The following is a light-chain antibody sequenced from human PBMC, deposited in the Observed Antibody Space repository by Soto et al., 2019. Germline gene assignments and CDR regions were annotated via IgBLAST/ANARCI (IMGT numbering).Light chain of an antibody. V-gene: IGKV1-39*01. J-gene: IGKJ5*01. CDR3: QQLNSFPIT. CDR1: QSISSY. CDR2: AAS. Sequence: DIQMTQSPSSLSASVGDRVTITCRASQSISSYLNWYQQKPGKAPKLLIYAASSLQSGVPSRFSGSGSGTEFTLTISSLQPEDFATYYCQQLNSFPITFGQGTRLEI.